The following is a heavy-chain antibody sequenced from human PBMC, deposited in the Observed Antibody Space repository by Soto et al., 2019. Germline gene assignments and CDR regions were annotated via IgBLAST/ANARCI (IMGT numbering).Heavy chain of an antibody. CDR1: GGSISSSSYY. CDR2: IYYSGST. J-gene: IGHJ6*02. V-gene: IGHV4-39*01. CDR3: ARTNWGMIVVGDGMDV. D-gene: IGHD3-22*01. Sequence: QLQLQESGPGLVKPSETLSLTCTVSGGSISSSSYYWGWIRQPPGKGLEWIGSIYYSGSTYYNPSLKSRVTISVDTSKNQFSLKLSSVTAADTAVYYCARTNWGMIVVGDGMDVWGQGTTVTVSS.